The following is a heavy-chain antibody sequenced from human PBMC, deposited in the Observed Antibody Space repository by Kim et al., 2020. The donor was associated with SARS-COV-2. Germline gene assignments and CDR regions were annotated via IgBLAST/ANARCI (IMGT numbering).Heavy chain of an antibody. CDR1: GGSISSSSYY. CDR3: ARDRGYSYGYGWFDP. V-gene: IGHV4-39*07. D-gene: IGHD5-18*01. CDR2: IYYSGST. J-gene: IGHJ5*02. Sequence: SETLSLTCTVSGGSISSSSYYWGWIRQPPGKGLEWIGSIYYSGSTYYNPSLKSRVTISVDTSKNQFSLKLSSVTAADTAVYYCARDRGYSYGYGWFDPWGQGNPVTVSS.